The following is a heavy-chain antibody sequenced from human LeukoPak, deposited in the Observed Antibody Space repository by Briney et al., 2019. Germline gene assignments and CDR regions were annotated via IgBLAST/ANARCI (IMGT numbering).Heavy chain of an antibody. CDR3: ARGGSRHPSPEDY. V-gene: IGHV3-7*03. CDR2: IKQDGSEK. D-gene: IGHD1-1*01. Sequence: GGSLRLSCAASGFTFSSFWMSWVRQAPGKGLAWVANIKQDGSEKYFVDSVKGRFTISRDNAKNSLYLQMSSLRAEDTAVYYCARGGSRHPSPEDYWGRGTLVTFAS. CDR1: GFTFSSFW. J-gene: IGHJ4*02.